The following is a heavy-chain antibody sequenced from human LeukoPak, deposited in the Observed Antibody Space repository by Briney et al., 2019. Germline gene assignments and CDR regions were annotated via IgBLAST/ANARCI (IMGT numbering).Heavy chain of an antibody. D-gene: IGHD1-26*01. CDR2: ISWDSGSI. CDR3: AKGLQYDSGSLLGLDY. V-gene: IGHV3-9*01. J-gene: IGHJ4*02. CDR1: GFTFDDYA. Sequence: GGSLRLSCAASGFTFDDYAMHCVRQAPGMGLEWVSGISWDSGSIGYADSVQGRFTISRDHAKNSLYLQMNNLRAEDTALYYCAKGLQYDSGSLLGLDYWGQGTLVTVSS.